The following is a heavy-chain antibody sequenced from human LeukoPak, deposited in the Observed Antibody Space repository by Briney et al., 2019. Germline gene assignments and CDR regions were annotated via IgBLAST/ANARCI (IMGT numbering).Heavy chain of an antibody. J-gene: IGHJ5*02. CDR3: ARHNQSYDFWSGYSYWFDP. CDR2: IYYSGST. V-gene: IGHV4-59*08. D-gene: IGHD3-3*01. CDR1: GGSISSYY. Sequence: SETLSLTCTVSGGSISSYYWSWIRQPPGKGLEWIGYIYYSGSTNYNPSLKSRVTISVDTSKNQFSLKLSSVTAADTAVYYCARHNQSYDFWSGYSYWFDPWGQGTLVTVSS.